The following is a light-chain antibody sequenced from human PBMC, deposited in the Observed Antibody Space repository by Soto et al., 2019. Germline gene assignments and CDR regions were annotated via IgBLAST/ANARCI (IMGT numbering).Light chain of an antibody. CDR3: QQYNNWPWT. CDR2: DAS. Sequence: EIVMTQSPATLSVSPGERVTLSCRASQSVSSRLAWYQQKPGQAPRLLIYDASTRATGVPARFSGSGSGTEFTLTISSLQSEDFAVYYCQQYNNWPWTFGQGTKVDI. V-gene: IGKV3-15*01. J-gene: IGKJ1*01. CDR1: QSVSSR.